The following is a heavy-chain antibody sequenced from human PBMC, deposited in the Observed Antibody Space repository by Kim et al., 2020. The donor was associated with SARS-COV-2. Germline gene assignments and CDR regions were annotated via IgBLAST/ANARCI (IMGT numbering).Heavy chain of an antibody. CDR1: GGAMNSSGRTLY. D-gene: IGHD3-9*01. CDR2: IYNSGPS. CDR3: ARDPSDMGL. Sequence: SETLSLTCTVSGGAMNSSGRTLYWGWIRQPPGKGLDWIANIYNSGPSYYNPSLKSRATISIDTSKNQFFLTLTSVTAADTAIYFCARDPSDMGLWSRGTLVTVSS. J-gene: IGHJ2*01. V-gene: IGHV4-39*07.